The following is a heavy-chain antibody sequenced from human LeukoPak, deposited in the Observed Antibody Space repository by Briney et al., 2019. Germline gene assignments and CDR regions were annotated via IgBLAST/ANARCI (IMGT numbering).Heavy chain of an antibody. D-gene: IGHD3-3*01. V-gene: IGHV3-23*01. Sequence: GGSLRLSCAASGFTFSSYAMSWVRQAPGKGLEWVSAISGSGGSTYYADSVKGRFTIFRDNSKNTLYLQMNSLRAEDTAVYYCAKLPFDFWSGYQPAHYFDYWGQGTLVTVSS. CDR2: ISGSGGST. J-gene: IGHJ4*02. CDR3: AKLPFDFWSGYQPAHYFDY. CDR1: GFTFSSYA.